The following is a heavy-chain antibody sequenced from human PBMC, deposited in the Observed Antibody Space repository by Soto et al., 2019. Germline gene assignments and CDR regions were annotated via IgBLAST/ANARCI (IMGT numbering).Heavy chain of an antibody. V-gene: IGHV4-4*02. Sequence: QVQLQESGPGLVKPSGTLSLTCAVSGGSISSSNWWSWVRQPPGKGLEWIGEIYHSGSTNYNPSLKSRVTXXVXKXXNQFSLKLSSVTAADTAVYYCARVRRGIVATHFDYWGQGTLVTVSS. CDR1: GGSISSSNW. CDR3: ARVRRGIVATHFDY. J-gene: IGHJ4*02. D-gene: IGHD5-12*01. CDR2: IYHSGST.